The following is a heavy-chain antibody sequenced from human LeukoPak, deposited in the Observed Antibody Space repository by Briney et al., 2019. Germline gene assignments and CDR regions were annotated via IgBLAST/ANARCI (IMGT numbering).Heavy chain of an antibody. Sequence: PGGSLRRSCAASGFTFSSYSMNWVRQAPGKGLEWVSSISSSSSYIYYADSVKGRFTISRDNAKNSLYLQMNSLRAEDTAVYYCARDGEVVVTAFYFDYWGQGTLVTVSS. D-gene: IGHD2-21*02. CDR2: ISSSSSYI. V-gene: IGHV3-21*01. CDR3: ARDGEVVVTAFYFDY. CDR1: GFTFSSYS. J-gene: IGHJ4*02.